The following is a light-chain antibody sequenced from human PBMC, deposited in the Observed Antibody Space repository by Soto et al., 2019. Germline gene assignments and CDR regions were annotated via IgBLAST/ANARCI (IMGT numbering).Light chain of an antibody. V-gene: IGLV2-14*01. Sequence: QSVLTQPASVSGSPGQSIAISCTGTSSDVGGYDYVSWYQQHPDKAPKLIVYEVTHRPSGVSSRFSGSKSGNTASLTISGLQAEDKADYYCSSLRSGSTRVFGTGTKLTVL. CDR1: SSDVGGYDY. CDR3: SSLRSGSTRV. CDR2: EVT. J-gene: IGLJ1*01.